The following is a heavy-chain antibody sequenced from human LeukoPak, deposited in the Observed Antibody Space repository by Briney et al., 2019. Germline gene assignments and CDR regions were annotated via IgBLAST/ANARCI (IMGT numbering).Heavy chain of an antibody. Sequence: PGGSLRLSCAASGFSFSDHYMDWVRQAPGKGLEWIGRIRNKAYSYTTEYAASVNVTFTGSRDDSRDQLYLQMTSLQTEDTAVYFCARDRKGGSFDYWGQGALVTVSS. CDR2: IRNKAYSYTT. D-gene: IGHD1-26*01. J-gene: IGHJ4*02. CDR3: ARDRKGGSFDY. V-gene: IGHV3-72*01. CDR1: GFSFSDHY.